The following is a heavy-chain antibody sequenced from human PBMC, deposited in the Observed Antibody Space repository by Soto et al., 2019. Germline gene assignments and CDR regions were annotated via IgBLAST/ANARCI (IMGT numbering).Heavy chain of an antibody. CDR3: ARGSTVTTGFDY. V-gene: IGHV6-1*01. Sequence: SQTLSLTCAISGDSVSSDSAYWTWIRQSPSRGLEWLGRTYYRSKWYYSYAVSLKSRMTINPDTSKNQFSLQLNSVTPDDTAVYYCARGSTVTTGFDYWGQGTLVTVYS. CDR2: TYYRSKWYY. CDR1: GDSVSSDSAY. D-gene: IGHD4-17*01. J-gene: IGHJ4*02.